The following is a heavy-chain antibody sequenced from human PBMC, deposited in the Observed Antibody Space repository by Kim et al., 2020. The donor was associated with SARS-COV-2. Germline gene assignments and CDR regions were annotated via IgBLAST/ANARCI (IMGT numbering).Heavy chain of an antibody. J-gene: IGHJ6*02. Sequence: GGSLRLSCAASGFTFSDYYMSWIRQAPGKGLEWVSYISSSSSYTNYADSVKGRFTISRDNAKNSLYLQINSLRAEDTAVYYCARSRPYYGMDVWGQGTTVTVSS. CDR1: GFTFSDYY. D-gene: IGHD2-2*01. CDR3: ARSRPYYGMDV. CDR2: ISSSSSYT. V-gene: IGHV3-11*03.